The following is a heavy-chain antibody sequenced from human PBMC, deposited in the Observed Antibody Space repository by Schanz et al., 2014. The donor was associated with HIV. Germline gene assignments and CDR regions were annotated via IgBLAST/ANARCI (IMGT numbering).Heavy chain of an antibody. CDR2: ISSSRSTI. V-gene: IGHV3-48*02. CDR3: ARVSLAVAGGFDY. CDR1: GFTFSSYS. Sequence: EVQLVESGGCLVQPGGSLRLSCAVSGFTFSSYSMNWVRQAPGKGLEWISYISSSRSTIYYADSVKGRFTISRDNAKNSLYLQMNSLRDDDTAVYYCARVSLAVAGGFDYWGQGTLVTVSS. D-gene: IGHD6-19*01. J-gene: IGHJ4*02.